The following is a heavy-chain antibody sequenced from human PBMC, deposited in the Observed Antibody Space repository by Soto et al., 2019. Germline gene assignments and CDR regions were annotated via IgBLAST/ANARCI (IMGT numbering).Heavy chain of an antibody. CDR1: GYTFTSYG. CDR2: ISAYNGNT. D-gene: IGHD1-20*01. V-gene: IGHV1-18*04. CDR3: ARVGITGSKRYFDY. Sequence: GASVKVSCKASGYTFTSYGISWVRQAPGQGLEWMGWISAYNGNTNYAQKLQGRVTITADESTSTAYMELSSLRSEDTAVYYCARVGITGSKRYFDYWGQGTLVTVSS. J-gene: IGHJ4*02.